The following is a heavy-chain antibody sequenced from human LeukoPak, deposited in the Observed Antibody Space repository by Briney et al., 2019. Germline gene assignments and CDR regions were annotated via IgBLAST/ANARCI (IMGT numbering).Heavy chain of an antibody. D-gene: IGHD5-18*01. J-gene: IGHJ3*02. Sequence: PSETLSLTCTVSGGSISSGSYYWSWIRQPAGKGLEWIGRFYTRGSTNYNPSLKSRVTISIDTSKNQFSLKLSSVTAADTAVYYCASSRGYSYGFKADSAFDIWGQGTMVTVSS. CDR2: FYTRGST. V-gene: IGHV4-61*02. CDR3: ASSRGYSYGFKADSAFDI. CDR1: GGSISSGSYY.